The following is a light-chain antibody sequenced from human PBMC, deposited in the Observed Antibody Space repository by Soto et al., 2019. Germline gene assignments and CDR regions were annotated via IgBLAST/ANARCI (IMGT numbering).Light chain of an antibody. V-gene: IGKV1-39*01. CDR2: AAS. CDR3: QQSYSTPRT. J-gene: IGKJ1*01. CDR1: QSVSSY. Sequence: DLQMTQSPSSLSASVGDRVTITCRASQSVSSYLNWYQQKPGKAPKLLMYAASSLQSGVPSRFSDSGYETDFTLTISSRQPEDFATYYCQQSYSTPRTFGQGTKVEIK.